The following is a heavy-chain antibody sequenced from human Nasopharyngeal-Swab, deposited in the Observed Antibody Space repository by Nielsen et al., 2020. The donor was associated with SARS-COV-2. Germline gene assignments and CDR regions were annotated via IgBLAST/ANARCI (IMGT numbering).Heavy chain of an antibody. J-gene: IGHJ6*02. V-gene: IGHV3-15*01. CDR3: GYYGDEYYYYYYGMDV. Sequence: GESLKISCAASGFTFSNAWMSWVRQAPGKGLEWVGRIKSKTDGGTTDYAAPVKGRFTISRDDSKNTLYLQMNSLKTEDTAVYYCGYYGDEYYYYYYGMDVRGQGTTVTVSS. CDR1: GFTFSNAW. D-gene: IGHD4-17*01. CDR2: IKSKTDGGTT.